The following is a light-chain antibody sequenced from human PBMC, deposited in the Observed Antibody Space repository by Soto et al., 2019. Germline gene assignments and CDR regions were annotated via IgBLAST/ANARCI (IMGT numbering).Light chain of an antibody. CDR3: QQYGNSPIT. V-gene: IGKV3-20*01. CDR2: GGS. CDR1: ESVVSNY. Sequence: EIVLTQSPGTLSFSPGERATLSCRATESVVSNYLAWYQQKPGQAPRLLIYGGSSRATGIPDRFSGSGSGTDFTLTISRLEPEDFAVYYCQQYGNSPITFGQGTRLEIK. J-gene: IGKJ5*01.